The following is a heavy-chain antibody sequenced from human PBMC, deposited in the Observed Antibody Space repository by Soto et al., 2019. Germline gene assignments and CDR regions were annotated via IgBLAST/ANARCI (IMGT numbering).Heavy chain of an antibody. J-gene: IGHJ3*02. Sequence: SETLSLTCAVYAGSFSHYYWNWIRQSPGKGLEWIGKIKHSGSSNYNPSLRIRVSISVDMSKNQFSLRLTSVTAADTAVYYCARGGSSDWQVALDIWGQGTMVTVSS. CDR3: ARGGSSDWQVALDI. CDR2: IKHSGSS. V-gene: IGHV4-34*01. CDR1: AGSFSHYY. D-gene: IGHD6-19*01.